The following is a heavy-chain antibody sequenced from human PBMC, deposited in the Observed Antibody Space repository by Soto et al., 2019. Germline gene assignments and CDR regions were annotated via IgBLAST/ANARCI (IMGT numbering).Heavy chain of an antibody. CDR1: GDSTSTYY. Sequence: QVQLQESGPGLVKPSETLSLTCTFSGDSTSTYYWNWIRQPAGKGLEWIGRLFPTGSSNYNPSLESRIAMSVDTSKNQFFLKLTSVTAADTVVYYCAGAAYNYGPFDSWGQGTLVTVSS. CDR2: LFPTGSS. V-gene: IGHV4-4*07. J-gene: IGHJ4*02. D-gene: IGHD5-18*01. CDR3: AGAAYNYGPFDS.